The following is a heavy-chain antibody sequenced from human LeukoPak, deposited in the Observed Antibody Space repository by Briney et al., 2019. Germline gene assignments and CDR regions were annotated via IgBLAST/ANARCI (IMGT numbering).Heavy chain of an antibody. CDR2: IYYSGST. V-gene: IGHV4-59*01. CDR1: GGSISSYY. Sequence: SETLSLTCTVSGGSISSYYWSWIRQPPGKGLEWIGYIYYSGSTNYNPSLKSRVTISVDTSKNQFSLKLSSVTAADTAVYYCARGSGDYYYYYGMDVWDQGTTVTVSS. J-gene: IGHJ6*02. D-gene: IGHD2-15*01. CDR3: ARGSGDYYYYYGMDV.